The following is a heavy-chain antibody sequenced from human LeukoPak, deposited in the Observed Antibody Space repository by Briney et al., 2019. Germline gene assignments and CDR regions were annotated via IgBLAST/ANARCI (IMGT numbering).Heavy chain of an antibody. V-gene: IGHV5-51*01. CDR3: ARPRYYDFWSGYYIGAFDI. CDR1: GYSFTSYW. CDR2: IYPGDSDT. D-gene: IGHD3-3*01. Sequence: GESLKISCKGSGYSFTSYWIGWVRQMPGKGLEWMGIIYPGDSDTRYSPSFQGQVTISADKSISTAYLQWSSLKASDTAMYYCARPRYYDFWSGYYIGAFDIWGQGTMVTVSS. J-gene: IGHJ3*02.